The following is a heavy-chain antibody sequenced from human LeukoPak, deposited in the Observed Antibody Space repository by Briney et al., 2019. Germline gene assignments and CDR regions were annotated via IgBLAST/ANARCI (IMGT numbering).Heavy chain of an antibody. V-gene: IGHV4-38-2*02. Sequence: SETLSLTCTVSGSGYSISGGFYWGWIRQPPGKGLEWIGSIYHSGSTYYNPSLKSRATISVDTSKNQFSLKLKFVTAADTDVYYCAGQFDSSGSYFYWGQGTLVTVSS. CDR3: AGQFDSSGSYFY. D-gene: IGHD3-22*01. CDR2: IYHSGST. J-gene: IGHJ4*02. CDR1: GSGYSISGGFY.